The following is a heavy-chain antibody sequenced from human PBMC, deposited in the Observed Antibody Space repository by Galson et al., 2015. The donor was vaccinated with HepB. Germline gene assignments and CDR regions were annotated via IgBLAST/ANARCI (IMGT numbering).Heavy chain of an antibody. CDR1: GGSISSYY. CDR3: ARRVPLRYFDWLYSPYYYYYGMDV. V-gene: IGHV4-59*01. J-gene: IGHJ6*02. D-gene: IGHD3-9*01. CDR2: IYYSGST. Sequence: SETLSLTCTVSGGSISSYYWSWIRQPPGKGLEWIGYIYYSGSTNYNPSLKSRVTISVDTSKNQFSLKLSSVTAADTAVYYCARRVPLRYFDWLYSPYYYYYGMDVWGQGTTVTVSS.